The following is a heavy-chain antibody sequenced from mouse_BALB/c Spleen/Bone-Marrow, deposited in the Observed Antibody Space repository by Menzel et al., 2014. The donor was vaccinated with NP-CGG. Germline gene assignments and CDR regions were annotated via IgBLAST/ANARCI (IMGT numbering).Heavy chain of an antibody. J-gene: IGHJ4*01. V-gene: IGHV1-54*01. Sequence: QVQLQQPGAELVRPGTSVKVSCKASGYAFTNYLIEWVKLRPGQGLEWIGVINPGSGATDYNEKFKGKATLTADKSSSTAYMHLSSLTSDDSAVYFCAREHGDYWGQGTSVTVSS. CDR1: GYAFTNYL. CDR2: INPGSGAT. CDR3: AREHGDY.